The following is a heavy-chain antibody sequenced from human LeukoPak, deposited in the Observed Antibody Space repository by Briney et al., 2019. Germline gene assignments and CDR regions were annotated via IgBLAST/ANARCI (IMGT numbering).Heavy chain of an antibody. V-gene: IGHV4-39*01. Sequence: SETLSLTCTVSGGSISSSSDYWGWIRQAPGKGLEWIGSIYYHENTYYNSSLKSRVTISVDTSKNQFSLKLRSVTAADTAVYYCARAVGATNSIRFDPWGQGTLVTVSS. J-gene: IGHJ5*02. CDR1: GGSISSSSDY. CDR3: ARAVGATNSIRFDP. D-gene: IGHD1-26*01. CDR2: IYYHENT.